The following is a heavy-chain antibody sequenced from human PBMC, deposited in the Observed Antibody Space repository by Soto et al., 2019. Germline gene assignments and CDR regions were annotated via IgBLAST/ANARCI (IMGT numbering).Heavy chain of an antibody. CDR1: GGTFSSYT. Sequence: SVKVSCKASGGTFSSYTISWVRQAPGQGLEWMGRIIPILGIANYAQKFQGRVTITADKSTSTAYMELSSLRSEDTAVYYCASLYSGYDEARDYWGQGTLVTVSS. J-gene: IGHJ4*02. D-gene: IGHD5-12*01. CDR2: IIPILGIA. V-gene: IGHV1-69*02. CDR3: ASLYSGYDEARDY.